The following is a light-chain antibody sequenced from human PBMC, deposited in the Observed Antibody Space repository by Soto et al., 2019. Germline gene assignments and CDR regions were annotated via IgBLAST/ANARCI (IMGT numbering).Light chain of an antibody. Sequence: DIQMTQSPSSLSASVGDRVTITCRASQRINTYLNWYQLRPGKAPNLLIYAASSLQSGVPSRFSGSGSGTDFTLTISILQPEDFATYYCQHSYSSGYTFGQGTRLEIK. J-gene: IGKJ2*01. CDR3: QHSYSSGYT. CDR2: AAS. V-gene: IGKV1-39*01. CDR1: QRINTY.